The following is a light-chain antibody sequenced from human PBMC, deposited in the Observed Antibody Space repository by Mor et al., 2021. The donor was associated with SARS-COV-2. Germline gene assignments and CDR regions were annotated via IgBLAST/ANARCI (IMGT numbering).Light chain of an antibody. CDR2: DVS. V-gene: IGLV2-14*03. Sequence: IYDVSNRPSGVSNRFSGSKSGNTASLTISGLQAEDEADYYCTSYTSSSTPYVFGTGTK. J-gene: IGLJ1*01. CDR3: TSYTSSSTPYV.